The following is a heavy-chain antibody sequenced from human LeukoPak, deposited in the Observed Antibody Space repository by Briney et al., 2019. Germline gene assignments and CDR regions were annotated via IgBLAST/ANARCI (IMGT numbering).Heavy chain of an antibody. Sequence: GGSLRLSCAASGFTFSSYGMHWVRQAPGKGLEWVAVISYDGSNKYYADSVKGRFTISRDNSKNTLYLQMNSLRAEDTAVYYCAKGYEYGGNSGGFDYWGQGTLVTVSS. V-gene: IGHV3-30*18. D-gene: IGHD4-23*01. J-gene: IGHJ4*02. CDR2: ISYDGSNK. CDR1: GFTFSSYG. CDR3: AKGYEYGGNSGGFDY.